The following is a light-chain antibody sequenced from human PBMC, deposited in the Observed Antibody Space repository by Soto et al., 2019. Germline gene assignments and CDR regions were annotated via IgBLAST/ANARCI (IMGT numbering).Light chain of an antibody. J-gene: IGKJ3*01. CDR1: QDIRQY. CDR2: GAS. V-gene: IGKV1-33*01. CDR3: QHYDHLPPFT. Sequence: DIQMTQSPSSLSASVGARVTITCQASQDIRQYLSWYQQKPGRAPKLLIYGASNLETGVPSRFSGSGYGSDFTFTISSLQPEDVATYYCQHYDHLPPFTFGPGTKVAVK.